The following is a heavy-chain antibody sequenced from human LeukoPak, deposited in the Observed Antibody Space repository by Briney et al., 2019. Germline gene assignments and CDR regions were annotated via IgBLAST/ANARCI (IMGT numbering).Heavy chain of an antibody. CDR2: INHSGST. D-gene: IGHD2-2*01. Sequence: SETLSLTCAVYGGSFSGYYWSWIRQPPGKGLEWIGEINHSGSTNYNPSLKSRVTISVDTSKNQFSLKLSSVTAADTAVHYCARRPGIVVVPAAIDYWGQGTLVTVSS. CDR3: ARRPGIVVVPAAIDY. J-gene: IGHJ4*02. CDR1: GGSFSGYY. V-gene: IGHV4-34*01.